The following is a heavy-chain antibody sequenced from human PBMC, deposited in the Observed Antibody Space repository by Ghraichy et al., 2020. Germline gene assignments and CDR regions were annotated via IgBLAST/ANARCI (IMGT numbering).Heavy chain of an antibody. J-gene: IGHJ6*02. V-gene: IGHV4-59*01. CDR2: IYYSGST. Sequence: SCTVSGGSISSYYWSWIRQPPGKGLEWIGYIYYSGSTNYNPSLKSRVTISVDTSKNQFSLKLSSVTAADTAVYYCARSAKNGDDFWSGYPLYYYYGMDVWGQGTTVTVSS. CDR1: GGSISSYY. CDR3: ARSAKNGDDFWSGYPLYYYYGMDV. D-gene: IGHD3-3*01.